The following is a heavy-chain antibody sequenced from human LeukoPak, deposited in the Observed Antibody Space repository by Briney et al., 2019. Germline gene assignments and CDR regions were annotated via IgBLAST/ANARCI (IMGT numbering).Heavy chain of an antibody. V-gene: IGHV4-34*01. CDR2: INHSGST. J-gene: IGHJ5*02. Sequence: SETLSLTCAVYGGSFSSYYWSWIRQPPGKGLEWVGEINHSGSTNYNPSLKSRVTISVDTSKNQFSLKLSSVTAADTAVYYCARASYSIGYNWFDPWGQGTLVTVSS. D-gene: IGHD1-26*01. CDR3: ARASYSIGYNWFDP. CDR1: GGSFSSYY.